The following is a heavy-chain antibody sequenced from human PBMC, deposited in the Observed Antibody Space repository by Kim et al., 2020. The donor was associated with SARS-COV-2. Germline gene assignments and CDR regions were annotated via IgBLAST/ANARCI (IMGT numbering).Heavy chain of an antibody. V-gene: IGHV4-4*07. CDR3: ARDASGTYYLLSCFDT. Sequence: SETLSLICTVSGGSISDSYWSWIRQPAGKGLVYIGRIYARGNTTYYPSFKSRVSMLVDTSKNQFSLKLTSVTAAATAVYYCARDASGTYYLLSCFDTWG. J-gene: IGHJ5*01. CDR1: GGSISDSY. CDR2: IYARGNT. D-gene: IGHD1-26*01.